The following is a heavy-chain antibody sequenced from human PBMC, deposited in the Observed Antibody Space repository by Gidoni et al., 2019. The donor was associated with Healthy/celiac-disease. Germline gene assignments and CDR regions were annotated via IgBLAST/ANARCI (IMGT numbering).Heavy chain of an antibody. CDR3: ARGGRRWLQFFDY. V-gene: IGHV4-34*01. CDR2: INHSGST. J-gene: IGHJ4*02. Sequence: QVQLQQWGAGLLKPSETLSLTCAVYGGSFSGYYWSWIRQPPGKGLAWIGEINHSGSTNYNPSLKSRVTISVDTSKNQFSLKLSSVTAADTAVYYCARGGRRWLQFFDYWGQGTLVTVSS. CDR1: GGSFSGYY. D-gene: IGHD5-12*01.